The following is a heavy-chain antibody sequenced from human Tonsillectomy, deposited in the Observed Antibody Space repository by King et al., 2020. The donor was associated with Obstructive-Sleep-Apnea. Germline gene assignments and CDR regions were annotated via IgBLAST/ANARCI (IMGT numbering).Heavy chain of an antibody. Sequence: VQLVESGGGLVQPGGSLRLSCAASGFAFSSYSMNWVRQTPGKGLEWVSFIDSSSRIIHYADSVKGRFTISRDNAKNSLYLQMNSLRDEDTAVYFCARDHPDGSYIEEALDIWGQGTVVIVSS. J-gene: IGHJ3*02. V-gene: IGHV3-48*02. CDR3: ARDHPDGSYIEEALDI. D-gene: IGHD1-26*01. CDR2: IDSSSRII. CDR1: GFAFSSYS.